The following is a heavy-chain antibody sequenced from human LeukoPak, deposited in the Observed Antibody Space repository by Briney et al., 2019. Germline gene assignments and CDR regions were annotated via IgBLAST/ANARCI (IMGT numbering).Heavy chain of an antibody. D-gene: IGHD5-12*01. CDR3: AKAHPIRPFHY. J-gene: IGHJ4*02. CDR1: GFTFTSYV. CDR2: ISDSGDGT. Sequence: GGSLRLSCTAAGFTFTSYVFSCVSQAPGKGLEWVSAISDSGDGTYYADSVKGRFTISRDNSKNTLYLQMNGLGAEDTAVYYCAKAHPIRPFHYWGQGTLVTVSS. V-gene: IGHV3-23*01.